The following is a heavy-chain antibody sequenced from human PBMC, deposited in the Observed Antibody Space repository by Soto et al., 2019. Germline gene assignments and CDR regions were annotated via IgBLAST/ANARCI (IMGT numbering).Heavy chain of an antibody. V-gene: IGHV1-69*02. Sequence: QVQLVQSGAEVKKPGSSVKVSCKASGGTFSSYTISWVRQAPGQGLEWMGRIIPILGIANYARKFQGRVTITADKCTSTASMGLSSLRSEATAVYYCARGYCSSTSCYDYYYYYYMDVWGKGTTVTVSS. J-gene: IGHJ6*03. CDR1: GGTFSSYT. D-gene: IGHD2-2*01. CDR2: IIPILGIA. CDR3: ARGYCSSTSCYDYYYYYYMDV.